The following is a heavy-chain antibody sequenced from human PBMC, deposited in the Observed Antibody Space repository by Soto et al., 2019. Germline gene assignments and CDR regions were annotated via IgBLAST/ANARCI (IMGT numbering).Heavy chain of an antibody. V-gene: IGHV3-23*01. CDR1: GFTFSSYA. CDR3: GKVLGGEHFWGGCPGGGFDP. J-gene: IGHJ5*02. Sequence: GGSLRLSCAASGFTFSSYAMSWVRQAPGKGLEWFSAIICSGGSTYYADSVKGQFTISRDNCKNTLYLQMNSLRAEDTAVHYYGKVLGGEHFWGGCPGGGFDPWGQGTLVAVSS. D-gene: IGHD3-3*02. CDR2: IICSGGST.